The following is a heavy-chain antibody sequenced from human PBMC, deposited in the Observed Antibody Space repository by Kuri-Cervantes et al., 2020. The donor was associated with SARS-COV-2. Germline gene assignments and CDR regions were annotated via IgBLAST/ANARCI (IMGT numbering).Heavy chain of an antibody. V-gene: IGHV1-18*01. CDR2: ISAYNGNT. D-gene: IGHD3-9*01. J-gene: IGHJ6*03. Sequence: ASVKVSCKASGYTFTGYGISWVRQAPGQGLEWMGWISAYNGNTNYAQKLQGRVTMTTDTSTSTAYMELRSLRSDDTAVYYCARGGYFDWLANLYYYYMDVWGKGTTVTDSS. CDR1: GYTFTGYG. CDR3: ARGGYFDWLANLYYYYMDV.